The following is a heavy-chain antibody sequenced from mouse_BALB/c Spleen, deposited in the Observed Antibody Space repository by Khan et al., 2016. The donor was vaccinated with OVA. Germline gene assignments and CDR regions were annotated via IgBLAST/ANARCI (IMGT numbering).Heavy chain of an antibody. CDR3: ARSGYDFFDY. D-gene: IGHD2-14*01. J-gene: IGHJ3*01. V-gene: IGHV1-80*01. Sequence: QVQLKQSGAELVRPGPSLKISCKASGFSFSNYWMNWVRLGPGQGLEWIGQIYPGDGNTNYTAKFKDKATLTADKSSSTAYMQLSSLTSEASAAYLCARSGYDFFDYWGQGTLVTVSA. CDR1: GFSFSNYW. CDR2: IYPGDGNT.